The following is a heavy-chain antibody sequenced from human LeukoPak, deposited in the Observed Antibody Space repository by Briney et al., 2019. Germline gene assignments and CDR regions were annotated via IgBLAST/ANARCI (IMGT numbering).Heavy chain of an antibody. CDR3: ARDEARYSSGYYPNWSLP. CDR1: GYTFISYG. J-gene: IGHJ5*02. Sequence: GASVLGLSKASGYTFISYGVSWVRQAPGQGLEWMGWISAYNGNTNYAQKLQGRVTMTTDASTSTAYMKLGTLRSDDTAVYYCARDEARYSSGYYPNWSLPCGQGNLVTVSS. V-gene: IGHV1-18*01. D-gene: IGHD3-22*01. CDR2: ISAYNGNT.